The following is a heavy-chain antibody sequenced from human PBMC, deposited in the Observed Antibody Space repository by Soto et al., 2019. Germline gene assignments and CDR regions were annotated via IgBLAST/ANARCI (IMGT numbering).Heavy chain of an antibody. V-gene: IGHV5-51*01. CDR2: IYPGDSDT. Sequence: TGESLKICCKVSGYFFTNYWIAWVRQMPGKGLEWMGMIYPGDSDTKISPSVQGQVALSVDRSNNTVYLQWSSLKASDTAMYFCARRGGSYAGPPDYWGRGTLVTVSS. J-gene: IGHJ4*01. D-gene: IGHD1-26*01. CDR1: GYFFTNYW. CDR3: ARRGGSYAGPPDY.